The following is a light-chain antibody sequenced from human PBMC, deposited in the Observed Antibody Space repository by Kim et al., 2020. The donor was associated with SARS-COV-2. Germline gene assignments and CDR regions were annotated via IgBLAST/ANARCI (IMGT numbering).Light chain of an antibody. CDR1: QSVLYSSKNKNY. CDR3: QQYYSTPLT. J-gene: IGKJ4*01. CDR2: WAS. V-gene: IGKV4-1*01. Sequence: ATINCKSSQSVLYSSKNKNYLAWYQQKPGQPPKLLIYWASTPESGVPDRFSGSESGTDFTLSISSLQAEDVAVYYCQQYYSTPLTFGGGTKVDIK.